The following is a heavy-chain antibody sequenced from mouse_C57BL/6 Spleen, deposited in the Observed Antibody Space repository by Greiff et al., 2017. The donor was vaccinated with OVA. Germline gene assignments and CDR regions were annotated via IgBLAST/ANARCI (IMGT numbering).Heavy chain of an antibody. CDR1: GFTFSSYA. V-gene: IGHV5-4*01. CDR3: ARRPYDYDEGFAY. D-gene: IGHD2-4*01. Sequence: EVQGVESGGGLVKPGGSLKLSCAASGFTFSSYAMSWVRQTPEKRLEWVATISDGGSYTYYPDNVKGRFTSSRDNAKNNLYLQMSHLKSEDTAMYYCARRPYDYDEGFAYWGQGTLVTVSA. CDR2: ISDGGSYT. J-gene: IGHJ3*01.